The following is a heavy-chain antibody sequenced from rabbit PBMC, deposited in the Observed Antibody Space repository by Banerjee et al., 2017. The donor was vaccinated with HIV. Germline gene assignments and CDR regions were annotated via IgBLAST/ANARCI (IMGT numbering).Heavy chain of an antibody. J-gene: IGHJ3*01. CDR3: ARDLAAVTGWNFGL. V-gene: IGHV1S45*01. CDR2: IDTGSSGRT. CDR1: GLDFSSSYW. D-gene: IGHD7-1*01. Sequence: QQQLEESGGGLVKPGGSRTLTCKASGLDFSSSYWICWVRQAPGKGLEWIACIDTGSSGRTYYASWAKGRFTISKTSSTTVTLQMTSLTAADTATYFCARDLAAVTGWNFGLWGQGTLVTVS.